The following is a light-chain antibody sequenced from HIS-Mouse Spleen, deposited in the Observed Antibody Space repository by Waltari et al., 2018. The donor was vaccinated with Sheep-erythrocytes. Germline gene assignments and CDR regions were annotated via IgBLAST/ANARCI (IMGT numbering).Light chain of an antibody. CDR2: AAS. CDR1: QGISSY. Sequence: AIRMTQSPSSLSASTGDRVTITCRASQGISSYFARYQQKPGKAPKLLISAASTLQSGVPSSVSGSGSGTDFTLTISCLQSEDFATYYCQQYYSYPYTFGQGTKLEIK. CDR3: QQYYSYPYT. J-gene: IGKJ2*01. V-gene: IGKV1-8*01.